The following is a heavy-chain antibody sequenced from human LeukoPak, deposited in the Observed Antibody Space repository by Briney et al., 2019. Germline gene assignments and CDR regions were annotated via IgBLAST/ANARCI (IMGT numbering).Heavy chain of an antibody. J-gene: IGHJ1*01. V-gene: IGHV4-39*01. CDR2: IYYSGRT. D-gene: IGHD3-22*01. CDR1: GDSVSRSDSY. Sequence: SETLSLTCTIFGDSVSRSDSYWDWIRQPPGKGLEWIGTIYYSGRTYYSPSLKSRVTLSVDMSNNQFSLTLNSVTAADTALYFCARRRYYDSSGYLDWGQGTLDTVSS. CDR3: ARRRYYDSSGYLD.